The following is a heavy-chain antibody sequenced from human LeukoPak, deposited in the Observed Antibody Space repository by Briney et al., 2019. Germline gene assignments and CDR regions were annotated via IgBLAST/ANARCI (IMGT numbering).Heavy chain of an antibody. V-gene: IGHV1-2*02. CDR1: GYTFTGYY. Sequence: ASVKVSCKASGYTFTGYYMHWVRQAPGQGLEWMGWINPNSGGTNYAQKFQGRLTMTRDTSISTAYMELSRLRSDDTAVYYCAREAYCGGDCYSFSYWGQGTLVTVSS. D-gene: IGHD2-21*02. J-gene: IGHJ4*02. CDR3: AREAYCGGDCYSFSY. CDR2: INPNSGGT.